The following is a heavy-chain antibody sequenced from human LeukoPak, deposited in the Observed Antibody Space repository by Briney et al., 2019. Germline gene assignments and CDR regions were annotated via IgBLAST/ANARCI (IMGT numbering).Heavy chain of an antibody. CDR2: ISYDGSNK. Sequence: GRSLRLSCAASGFTFSKYGMHWVRQAPGKGLEWVAFISYDGSNKYYADSVKGRFTISRDNSKNTLYLEMNSLRPEDTALYCCAKDYSSSSDYFDFWGQGTLVTVSS. CDR1: GFTFSKYG. J-gene: IGHJ4*02. D-gene: IGHD6-13*01. CDR3: AKDYSSSSDYFDF. V-gene: IGHV3-30*18.